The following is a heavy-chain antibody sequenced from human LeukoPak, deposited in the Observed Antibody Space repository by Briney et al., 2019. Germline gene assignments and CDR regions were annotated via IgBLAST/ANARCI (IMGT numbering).Heavy chain of an antibody. V-gene: IGHV3-48*04. CDR1: GFTFSPYG. CDR3: ARDWAAHYFDY. J-gene: IGHJ4*02. D-gene: IGHD3-16*01. CDR2: ISSSSAL. Sequence: VRSLRLSCAASGFTFSPYGLNWVRQAPGKGLEWVSYISSSSALYYADSVKGRFTISRDNAKNSLYLQMNSLRAEDTAVYYCARDWAAHYFDYWGQGTLVTISS.